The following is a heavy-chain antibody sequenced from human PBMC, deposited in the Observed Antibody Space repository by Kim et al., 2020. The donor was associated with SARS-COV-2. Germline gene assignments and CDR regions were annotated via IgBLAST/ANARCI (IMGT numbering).Heavy chain of an antibody. Sequence: SETLSLTCAVYGGSFSGYYWSWIRQPPGKGLEWIGEINHSGSTNYNPSLKSRVTISVDTSKNQFSLKLSSVTAADTAVYYCARARGVQYYDYVWGSYRMAFEIWGQGTMVTVSS. D-gene: IGHD3-16*02. J-gene: IGHJ3*02. CDR2: INHSGST. CDR3: ARARGVQYYDYVWGSYRMAFEI. CDR1: GGSFSGYY. V-gene: IGHV4-34*01.